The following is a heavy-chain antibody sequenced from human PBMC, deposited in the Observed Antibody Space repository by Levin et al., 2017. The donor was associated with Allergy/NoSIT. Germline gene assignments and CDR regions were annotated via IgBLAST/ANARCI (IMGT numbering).Heavy chain of an antibody. Sequence: SETLSLTCAVSGGSLSSNDWWSWVRQSPGKGLEWIGEIHHSGSSNYNPSLRGRVTISVDRSKNHYSLNLSAVTAADTAIYYCVRSSYYMLDDWGQGTLVTVSS. CDR3: VRSSYYMLDD. J-gene: IGHJ4*02. CDR1: GGSLSSNDW. D-gene: IGHD3-3*01. V-gene: IGHV4-4*02. CDR2: IHHSGSS.